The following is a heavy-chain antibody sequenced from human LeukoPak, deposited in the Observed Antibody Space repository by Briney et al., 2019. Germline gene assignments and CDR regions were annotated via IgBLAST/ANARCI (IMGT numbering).Heavy chain of an antibody. CDR2: IIPIFGTA. J-gene: IGHJ6*03. Sequence: VKVSCKASGGTFSSYAISWVRLAPGQGLEWMGGIIPIFGTANYAQKFQGRVTITADESTSTAYMELSSLRSEDTAVYYCARDYDFWSGYSSQYYYYYMDVWGKGTTVTVSS. CDR1: GGTFSSYA. D-gene: IGHD3-3*01. V-gene: IGHV1-69*13. CDR3: ARDYDFWSGYSSQYYYYYMDV.